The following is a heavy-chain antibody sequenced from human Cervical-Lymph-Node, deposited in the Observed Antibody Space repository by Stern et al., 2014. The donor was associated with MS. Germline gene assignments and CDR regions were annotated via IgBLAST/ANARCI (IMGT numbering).Heavy chain of an antibody. CDR1: GGTFSSYT. CDR2: STPIFGTG. V-gene: IGHV1-69*06. J-gene: IGHJ6*02. Sequence: MQLVESGAEVKKPGSSVKVSCKAFGGTFSSYTIRWVRQAPGHGLKWMGSSTPIFGTGNYAQKFQDRVTITADKFTSTAYMALNSLRSEDTAVYYCAREALLGGNYYALDVWGQGTTVTVSS. CDR3: AREALLGGNYYALDV. D-gene: IGHD2-15*01.